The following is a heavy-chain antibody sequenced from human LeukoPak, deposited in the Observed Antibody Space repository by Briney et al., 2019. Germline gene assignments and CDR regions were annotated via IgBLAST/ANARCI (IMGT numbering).Heavy chain of an antibody. CDR3: ARVTVITFGGVIDDL. D-gene: IGHD3-16*02. V-gene: IGHV3-48*03. CDR1: GFTFSSYE. Sequence: PGGSLRLSCAASGFTFSSYEMNWVRQAPGKGLEWVSYISSSGSTIYYADSVKGRFTISRDNAKNSLYLQMNSLRTEDTAVYYCARVTVITFGGVIDDLWGQGTLVTVSS. CDR2: ISSSGSTI. J-gene: IGHJ4*02.